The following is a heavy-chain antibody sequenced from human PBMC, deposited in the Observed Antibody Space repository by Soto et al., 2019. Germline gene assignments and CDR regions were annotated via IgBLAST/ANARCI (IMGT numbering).Heavy chain of an antibody. CDR3: ARHDCISSSCYYYSYSGMDV. CDR2: IIPIFDTA. V-gene: IGHV1-69*13. D-gene: IGHD2-2*01. CDR1: GGTFSSYA. J-gene: IGHJ6*02. Sequence: ASVKVSCKASGGTFSSYAISWVRQAPGQGLEWMGGIIPIFDTANYAQKFQGRVTITADESTSTAYMELSSLRSEDTAVYYCARHDCISSSCYYYSYSGMDVWGQGTTVTVSS.